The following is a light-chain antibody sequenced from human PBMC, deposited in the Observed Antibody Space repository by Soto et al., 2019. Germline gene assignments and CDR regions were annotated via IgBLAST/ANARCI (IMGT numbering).Light chain of an antibody. CDR1: SSDVGSYNL. J-gene: IGLJ1*01. V-gene: IGLV2-23*01. Sequence: QPVLTQPASVSGSPGQSITISCTGTSSDVGSYNLVSWYQQHPGKVPKIMIYEASKRPSGAPNRFSGSKSGNTASLTISGLQAEDEADYYCCSYAGSSTWVFGTGTKVTVL. CDR3: CSYAGSSTWV. CDR2: EAS.